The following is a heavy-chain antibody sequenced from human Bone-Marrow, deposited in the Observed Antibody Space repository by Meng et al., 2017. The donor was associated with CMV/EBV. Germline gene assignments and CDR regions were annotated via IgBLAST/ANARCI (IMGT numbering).Heavy chain of an antibody. D-gene: IGHD4-11*01. J-gene: IGHJ6*02. V-gene: IGHV1-18*01. CDR2: ISAYNGNT. CDR1: GYTFTSYG. CDR3: ARTSTNYYYYGMDV. Sequence: ASVKVSCKASGYTFTSYGISWVRQAPGQGLEWMGWISAYNGNTNYAQKLQGRVTMTRNTSISTAYMELSSLRSEDTAVYYCARTSTNYYYYGMDVWGQGTTVTVYS.